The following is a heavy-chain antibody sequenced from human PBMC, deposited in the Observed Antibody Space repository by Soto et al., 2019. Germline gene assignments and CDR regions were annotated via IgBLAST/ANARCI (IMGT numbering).Heavy chain of an antibody. V-gene: IGHV4-31*03. CDR3: ARGYRQSEYSSSWLFDY. Sequence: QVQLRESGPGLVKPSQTLSLTCTVSDGSINSGGYYWNWIRQHPGKGLEWIGYMYYSGSTYYNPFLRSRVIISADTSENHFSLKLSSVTAADTAVYFCARGYRQSEYSSSWLFDYWGQGTLVTVSS. D-gene: IGHD6-13*01. CDR1: DGSINSGGYY. J-gene: IGHJ4*02. CDR2: MYYSGST.